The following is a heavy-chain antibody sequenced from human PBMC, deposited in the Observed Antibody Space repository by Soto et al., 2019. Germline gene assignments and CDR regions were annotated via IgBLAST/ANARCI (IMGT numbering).Heavy chain of an antibody. Sequence: EVQLVESGGGLVQPGRSLRLSCAASGLTFDDYAMHWVRQAPGKGLEWVSGISWNSGSIGYADSVKGRFTISRDNAKNSLYLQMNSLRAEDTALYYCAKDTAAADLNYFDYWGQGTLVTVSS. CDR1: GLTFDDYA. CDR2: ISWNSGSI. V-gene: IGHV3-9*01. CDR3: AKDTAAADLNYFDY. D-gene: IGHD6-13*01. J-gene: IGHJ4*02.